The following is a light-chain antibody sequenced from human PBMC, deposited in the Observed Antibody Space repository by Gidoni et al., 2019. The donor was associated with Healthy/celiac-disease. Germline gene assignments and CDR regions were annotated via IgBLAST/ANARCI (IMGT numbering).Light chain of an antibody. CDR2: WAS. Sequence: DIVMTQSPDSLAVSLGERATINCKSSQSVLYSSNNKNYLAWYQQKPGQPPKLPIYWASTRESGVPDRFSGSGSGTDFTLTISSLQAEDVAVYYCQQDYSTPPTFGQGTKVEIK. V-gene: IGKV4-1*01. CDR1: QSVLYSSNNKNY. J-gene: IGKJ1*01. CDR3: QQDYSTPPT.